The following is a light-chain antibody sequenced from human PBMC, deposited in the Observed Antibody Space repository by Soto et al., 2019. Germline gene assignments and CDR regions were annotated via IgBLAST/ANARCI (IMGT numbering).Light chain of an antibody. CDR3: CSYAGSYTWV. V-gene: IGLV2-11*01. J-gene: IGLJ3*02. CDR2: DVT. Sequence: QSVLTQPRSVSGSPGQSVTIACTGTNSDVGGYNYVSWYQQHPGKAPKFMIYDVTKRPSGVPDRFSGSKSGNTASLTISGLQTDDEADYYCCSYAGSYTWVFGGGTKVTVL. CDR1: NSDVGGYNY.